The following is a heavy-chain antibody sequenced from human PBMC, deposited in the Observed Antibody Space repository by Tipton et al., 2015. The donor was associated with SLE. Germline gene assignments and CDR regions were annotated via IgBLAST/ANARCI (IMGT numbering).Heavy chain of an antibody. J-gene: IGHJ6*02. CDR3: ARGSRGLGMDV. CDR1: GGSIGYYY. Sequence: TLSLTCSVSGGSIGYYYWNWIRQPPGKGLEWIGYIYYSGTTNYNPSLRSRVTISVDTSKNQFSLNITSVTAADTAVYYCARGSRGLGMDVWGQGTTVTVSS. V-gene: IGHV4-59*01. D-gene: IGHD3-10*01. CDR2: IYYSGTT.